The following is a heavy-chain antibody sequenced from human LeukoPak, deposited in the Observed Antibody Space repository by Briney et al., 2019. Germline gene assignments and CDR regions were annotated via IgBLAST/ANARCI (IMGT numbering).Heavy chain of an antibody. J-gene: IGHJ4*02. CDR3: ARVSYYYGSGSYYKLDY. Sequence: PSETLSLTCTVSGGSISSYYWSWIRQPPGKGLEWIGYIYYSGSTSYNPSLKSRVTISVDTSKNQFSLKLSSVTAADTAVYYCARVSYYYGSGSYYKLDYWGQGTLVTVSS. CDR2: IYYSGST. CDR1: GGSISSYY. D-gene: IGHD3-10*01. V-gene: IGHV4-59*12.